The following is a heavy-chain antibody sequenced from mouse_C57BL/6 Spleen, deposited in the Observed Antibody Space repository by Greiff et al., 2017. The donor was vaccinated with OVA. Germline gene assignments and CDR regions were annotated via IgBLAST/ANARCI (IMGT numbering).Heavy chain of an antibody. J-gene: IGHJ2*01. D-gene: IGHD6-1*01. CDR3: ARQRAAQGYFDV. CDR1: GFTFSSYG. V-gene: IGHV5-6*01. Sequence: EVQLVESGGDLVKPGGSLKLSCAASGFTFSSYGMSWVRQTPDKRLEWVATISSGGSYTYYPDSVQGRFTISSDNAKNTLYLQMSSLKSEDTAMYYCARQRAAQGYFDVWGQGTTLTVSS. CDR2: ISSGGSYT.